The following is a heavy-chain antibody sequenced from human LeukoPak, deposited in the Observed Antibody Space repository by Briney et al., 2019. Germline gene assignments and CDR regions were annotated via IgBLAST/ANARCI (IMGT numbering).Heavy chain of an antibody. V-gene: IGHV1-24*01. CDR2: FDREDGET. Sequence: ASVKVSCKVSGYTLTELSMHWVRQAPGKGLEWMGGFDREDGETIYAQMFQGRVTMTEDTSTDTAYMELSSLRSEDTAVYYCATVRSDYGDYYYYYGMDVWGQGTTVTVSS. CDR1: GYTLTELS. D-gene: IGHD4-17*01. CDR3: ATVRSDYGDYYYYYGMDV. J-gene: IGHJ6*02.